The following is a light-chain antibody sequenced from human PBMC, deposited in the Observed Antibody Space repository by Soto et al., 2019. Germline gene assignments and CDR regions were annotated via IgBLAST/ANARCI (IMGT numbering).Light chain of an antibody. Sequence: QSVLTQPPSASGTPGQRVTISCSGSSSSIGTHTVNWYQQLPETAPKLPIYSNNQRPSGVPDRFSGSKSGTSASLAISGLQSEYEADYYCAAWDDSRNGVLFGGGTKLTVL. J-gene: IGLJ2*01. V-gene: IGLV1-44*01. CDR3: AAWDDSRNGVL. CDR1: SSSIGTHT. CDR2: SNN.